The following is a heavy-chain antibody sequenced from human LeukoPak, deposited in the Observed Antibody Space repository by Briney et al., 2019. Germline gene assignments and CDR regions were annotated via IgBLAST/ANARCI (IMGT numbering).Heavy chain of an antibody. CDR3: ALIWFGDQYRGGFDY. J-gene: IGHJ4*02. D-gene: IGHD3-10*01. CDR2: INAGNGNT. CDR1: GYTFTTYA. Sequence: GSVKVSCKAAGYTFTTYAIHWVRQAPGQRLEWMGWINAGNGNTRYLHTFQGRFTITRDTSASIAYMDMSSLRSEDTAVYYCALIWFGDQYRGGFDYWGQGTLVTVSS. V-gene: IGHV1-3*01.